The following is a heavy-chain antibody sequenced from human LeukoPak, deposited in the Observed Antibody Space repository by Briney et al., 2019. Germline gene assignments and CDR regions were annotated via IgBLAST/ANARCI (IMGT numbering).Heavy chain of an antibody. CDR1: GFTFSSYG. CDR3: ATKQWLVRTPPSGY. Sequence: GGSLRLSCAASGFTFSSYGMHWVRQAPGKGLDWVAVISYDGSNKYYADSVKGRFTISRDNSKNTLYLQMNSLRAEDTAVYYCATKQWLVRTPPSGYWGQGTLVTVSS. J-gene: IGHJ4*02. D-gene: IGHD6-19*01. V-gene: IGHV3-30*03. CDR2: ISYDGSNK.